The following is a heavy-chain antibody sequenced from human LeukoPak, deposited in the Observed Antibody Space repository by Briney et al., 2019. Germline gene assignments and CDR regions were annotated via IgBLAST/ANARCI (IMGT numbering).Heavy chain of an antibody. CDR2: ISAYNGNT. Sequence: GASVKVSCKASGYTFTSYGISWVRQAPGQGLEWMGWISAYNGNTNYAQKLQGRVTMTTDTSTSTAHMELRSLRSDDTAVYYCARDLVSSPYYFDYWGQGTLVTVSS. D-gene: IGHD2-21*01. J-gene: IGHJ4*02. CDR1: GYTFTSYG. V-gene: IGHV1-18*04. CDR3: ARDLVSSPYYFDY.